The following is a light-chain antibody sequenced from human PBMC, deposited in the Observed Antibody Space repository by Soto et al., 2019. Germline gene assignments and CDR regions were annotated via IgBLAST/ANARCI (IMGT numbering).Light chain of an antibody. J-gene: IGKJ1*01. CDR2: AAS. V-gene: IGKV1-39*01. CDR1: QSIIAS. CDR3: QQGYSIPPWT. Sequence: DIQMTQSPSSLSASVGDRVTITCRASQSIIASLNWYQQKPGKAPKLLIYAASSLQSGVPSRFSGSGSGTDFTLTISSLQPEDFATYYCQQGYSIPPWTFGQGTKVDIK.